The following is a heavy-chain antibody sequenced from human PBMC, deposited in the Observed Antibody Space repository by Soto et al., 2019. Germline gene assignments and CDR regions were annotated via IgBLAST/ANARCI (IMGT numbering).Heavy chain of an antibody. D-gene: IGHD3-3*01. CDR3: ARVRGFTIFGVVNWFDP. V-gene: IGHV4-34*01. CDR2: INHSGST. CDR1: GGSFSGYY. J-gene: IGHJ5*02. Sequence: SETLSLTCAVYGGSFSGYYWSWIRQPPGKGLEWIGEINHSGSTNYNPSLKSRVTISVDTSKNQFSLKLSSVTAADTAVYYCARVRGFTIFGVVNWFDPWGQGTLVTVSS.